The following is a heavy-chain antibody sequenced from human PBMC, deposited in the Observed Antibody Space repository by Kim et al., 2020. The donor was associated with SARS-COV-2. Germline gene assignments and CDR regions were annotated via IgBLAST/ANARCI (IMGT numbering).Heavy chain of an antibody. V-gene: IGHV1-69*13. J-gene: IGHJ3*02. CDR3: ARDLGGVSSWILNDAFDI. D-gene: IGHD6-13*01. Sequence: SVKVSCKASGGTFSSYAISWVRQAPGQGLEWMGGIIPIFGTANYAQKFQGRVTITADESTSTAYMELSSLRSEDTAVYYCARDLGGVSSWILNDAFDIWGQGTMVTVSS. CDR2: IIPIFGTA. CDR1: GGTFSSYA.